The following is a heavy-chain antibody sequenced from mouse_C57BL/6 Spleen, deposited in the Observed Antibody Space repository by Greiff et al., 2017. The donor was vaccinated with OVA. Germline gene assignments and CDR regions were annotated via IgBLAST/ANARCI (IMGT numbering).Heavy chain of an antibody. Sequence: DVKLQESGAELVKPGASVKLSCTASGFNIKDYYMHWVKQRTEQGLEWIGRIDPEDGETKYAPKFQGKATITADTSSNTAYLQLSSLTSEDTAVYYCARSPNWDPYYFDYWGQGTTLTVSS. CDR2: IDPEDGET. CDR3: ARSPNWDPYYFDY. CDR1: GFNIKDYY. J-gene: IGHJ2*01. V-gene: IGHV14-2*01. D-gene: IGHD4-1*01.